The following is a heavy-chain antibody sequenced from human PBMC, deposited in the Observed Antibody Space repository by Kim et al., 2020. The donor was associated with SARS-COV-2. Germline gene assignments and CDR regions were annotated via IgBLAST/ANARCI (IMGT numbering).Heavy chain of an antibody. J-gene: IGHJ4*02. CDR1: GFSFSAYA. Sequence: GGSLRLSCAASGFSFSAYAMSWVRQAPGKGLEWVAAITGLSERTHYADSVKGRFTISRDNSRSTLYLQMHSLRAEDTALYYCAKVLVYNWNDGIDYWGQGVLVTVPS. CDR3: AKVLVYNWNDGIDY. V-gene: IGHV3-23*01. CDR2: ITGLSERT. D-gene: IGHD1-1*01.